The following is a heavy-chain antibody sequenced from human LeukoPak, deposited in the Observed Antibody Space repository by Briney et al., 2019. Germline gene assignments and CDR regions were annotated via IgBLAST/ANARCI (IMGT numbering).Heavy chain of an antibody. D-gene: IGHD5-24*01. CDR2: IKQDGSEK. CDR1: GFTFRNYW. V-gene: IGHV3-7*01. CDR3: ARALEMATTGDY. J-gene: IGHJ4*02. Sequence: GGSLRLSCAASGFTFRNYWMSWVRQAPGKGLEWVANIKQDGSEKYYVDSVKGRFTISRDNAKNSLYLQMNSLRAEDTAVYYCARALEMATTGDYWGQGTLVTVSS.